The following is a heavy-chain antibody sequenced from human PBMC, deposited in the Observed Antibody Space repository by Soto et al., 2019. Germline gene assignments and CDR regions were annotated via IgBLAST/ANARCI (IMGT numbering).Heavy chain of an antibody. CDR2: IYSSGNT. CDR3: ARGQRFSDWFDP. CDR1: GGTISGYY. D-gene: IGHD3-3*01. Sequence: SETLSLTCSVSGGTISGYYWTWIRQPAGKGLEWIGRIYSSGNTKYNPSLQSRVTMSLDTSNNQSSLRLTSVTAADTAVYYCARGQRFSDWFDPWGQGTLVTVSS. V-gene: IGHV4-4*07. J-gene: IGHJ5*02.